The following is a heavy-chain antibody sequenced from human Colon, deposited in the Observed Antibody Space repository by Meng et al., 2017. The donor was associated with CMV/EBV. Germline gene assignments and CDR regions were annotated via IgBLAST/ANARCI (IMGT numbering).Heavy chain of an antibody. CDR2: IRYDGSGQ. CDR1: GFTFNNYG. V-gene: IGHV3-30*02. J-gene: IGHJ3*02. D-gene: IGHD3-22*01. CDR3: AKPYGSSGYYPLDT. Sequence: GESLKISCATSGFTFNNYGMHWVRQAPGKGLEWLSFIRYDGSGQYYADPVKGRFTISRHNSKNSLYLQMNSLRTEDTALYYCAKPYGSSGYYPLDTWGQGTMVTVSS.